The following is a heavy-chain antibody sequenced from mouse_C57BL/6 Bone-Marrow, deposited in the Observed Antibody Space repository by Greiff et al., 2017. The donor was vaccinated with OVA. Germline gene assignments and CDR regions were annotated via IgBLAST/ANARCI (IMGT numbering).Heavy chain of an antibody. CDR1: GYTFTSYW. Sequence: QVHVKPSGAELAKPGASVKLSCKASGYTFTSYWMHWVKQRPGQGLEWIGYINPSSGYTKYNQKFKDKATLTADKSSSTAYMQLSSLTYEDSAVYYCAELRLPAPDWGQGTTLTVSS. CDR3: AELRLPAPD. V-gene: IGHV1-7*01. CDR2: INPSSGYT. D-gene: IGHD3-2*02. J-gene: IGHJ2*01.